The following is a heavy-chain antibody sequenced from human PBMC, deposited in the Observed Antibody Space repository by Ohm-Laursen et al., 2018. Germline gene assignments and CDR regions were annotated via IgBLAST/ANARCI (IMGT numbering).Heavy chain of an antibody. D-gene: IGHD4-11*01. CDR2: INGDGSRP. J-gene: IGHJ4*02. CDR3: ARGSSRDYRE. CDR1: GATISGYW. Sequence: GSLRLSCTASGATISGYWMHWVRQTPGKGLVWVSRINGDGSRPFYADSVKGRFTISRDNGQNVLYLQMTRLRADDTAIYYCARGSSRDYRERGQGTLVTVSS. V-gene: IGHV3-74*01.